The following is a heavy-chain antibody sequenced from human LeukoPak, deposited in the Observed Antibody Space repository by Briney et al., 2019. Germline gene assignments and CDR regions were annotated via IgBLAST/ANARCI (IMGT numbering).Heavy chain of an antibody. Sequence: PGGSLRLSCAASGFTFSSYSMNWVRQAPGKGLEWVSSISSSSSSYIYYADSVKGRFTISRDNAKNSLYLQMNSLRAEDTAVYYCAREAVGATHFDYWGQGTLVTVSS. CDR1: GFTFSSYS. CDR3: AREAVGATHFDY. CDR2: ISSSSSSYI. J-gene: IGHJ4*02. V-gene: IGHV3-21*01. D-gene: IGHD1-26*01.